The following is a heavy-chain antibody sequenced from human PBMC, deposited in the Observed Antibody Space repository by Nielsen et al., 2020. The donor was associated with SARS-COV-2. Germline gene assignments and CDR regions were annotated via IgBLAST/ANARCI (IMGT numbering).Heavy chain of an antibody. CDR3: ARTYGGSDHFDY. CDR2: ISYDGSNK. CDR1: GFTFSSYG. V-gene: IGHV3-30*03. D-gene: IGHD1-26*01. Sequence: GGSLRLSCAASGFTFSSYGMHWVRQAPGKGLEWVAVISYDGSNKYYADSVKGRFTISRDNSKNTLYLQMNSLRAEDTAVYYCARTYGGSDHFDYWGQGTLVTVSS. J-gene: IGHJ4*02.